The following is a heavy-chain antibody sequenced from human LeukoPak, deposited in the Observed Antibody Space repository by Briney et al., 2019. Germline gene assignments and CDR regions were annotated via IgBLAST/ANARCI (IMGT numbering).Heavy chain of an antibody. V-gene: IGHV3-21*01. CDR1: GFTFSSYS. CDR3: ARDRWQQLVRGGYYYMDV. J-gene: IGHJ6*03. CDR2: ISSSSSYI. D-gene: IGHD6-13*01. Sequence: GGSLRLSCAASGFTFSSYSMNWVRQAPGKGLEWVSSISSSSSYIYYADSVKGRFTISRDNAKSSLYLQMNSLRAEDTAVYYCARDRWQQLVRGGYYYMDVWGKGTTVTVSS.